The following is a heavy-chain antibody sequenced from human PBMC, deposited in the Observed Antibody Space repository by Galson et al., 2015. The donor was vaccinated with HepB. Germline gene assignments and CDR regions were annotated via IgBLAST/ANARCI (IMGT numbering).Heavy chain of an antibody. CDR1: GFIFNKYG. D-gene: IGHD3-16*01. V-gene: IGHV3-48*01. CDR3: ASLRVMASVY. J-gene: IGHJ4*02. CDR2: ISSSGDSI. Sequence: SLRLSCAASGFIFNKYGMNWVRQAPGKGLEWVSYISSSGDSIKYADSVKGRFTISRDNAKNSLFLQMSSLRAEDTALYYCASLRVMASVYWGQGTLVTVSS.